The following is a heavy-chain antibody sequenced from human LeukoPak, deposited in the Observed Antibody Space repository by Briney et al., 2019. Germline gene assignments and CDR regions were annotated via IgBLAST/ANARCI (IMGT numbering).Heavy chain of an antibody. CDR1: GGSFSGYY. D-gene: IGHD6-13*01. J-gene: IGHJ4*02. CDR2: INHSGST. CDR3: ARGIRRIAAAGSRFDY. V-gene: IGHV4-34*01. Sequence: SETLSLTCAVCGGSFSGYYWSWIRQPPGKGLEWIGEINHSGSTNSSPSLKSRVTISVDTSKNQFSLKLSSVTAADTAVYYCARGIRRIAAAGSRFDYWGQGTLVTVSS.